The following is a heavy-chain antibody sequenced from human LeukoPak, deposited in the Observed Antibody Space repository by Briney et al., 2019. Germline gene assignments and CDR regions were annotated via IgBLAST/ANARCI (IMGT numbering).Heavy chain of an antibody. CDR2: INPNSGGT. D-gene: IGHD4-23*01. J-gene: IGHJ4*02. Sequence: ASVKVSCKASGYTFTGYYMHWVRQAPGQGLEWMGWINPNSGGTNYAQRFQGWVTMTRDTSISTAYMELSSLRSEDTAVYYCARSGNYQTDYWGQGTLVTVSS. V-gene: IGHV1-2*04. CDR3: ARSGNYQTDY. CDR1: GYTFTGYY.